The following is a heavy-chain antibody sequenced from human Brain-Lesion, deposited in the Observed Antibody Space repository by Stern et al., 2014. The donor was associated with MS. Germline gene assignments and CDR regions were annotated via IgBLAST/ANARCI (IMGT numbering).Heavy chain of an antibody. D-gene: IGHD2/OR15-2a*01. V-gene: IGHV3-30*18. J-gene: IGHJ5*02. CDR2: SAYHGSNK. CDR1: GFTFGSCA. Sequence: VQLVESGGGVVQPGRPLRLSCVASGFTFGSCAMHWVRQAPGKGLEWVAGSAYHGSNKYYADSVKGRFTISRDNSQNTLYMQMSSLRPEDTAVYYCAKDRQYLTYFFDHWGQGSLVTVSS. CDR3: AKDRQYLTYFFDH.